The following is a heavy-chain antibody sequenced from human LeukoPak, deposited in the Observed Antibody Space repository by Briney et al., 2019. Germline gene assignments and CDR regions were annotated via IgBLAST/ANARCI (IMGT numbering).Heavy chain of an antibody. Sequence: SETLSLTCTVSGGSISSGGYYWSWIRQHPGKGLEWIGYIYYGGSTYYNPSLKSRVTISVDTSKNQFFLKLSSVTAADTAVYYCARVTSMVVPASNWFDPWGQGTLVTVSS. CDR1: GGSISSGGYY. J-gene: IGHJ5*02. CDR3: ARVTSMVVPASNWFDP. CDR2: IYYGGST. V-gene: IGHV4-31*03. D-gene: IGHD2-2*01.